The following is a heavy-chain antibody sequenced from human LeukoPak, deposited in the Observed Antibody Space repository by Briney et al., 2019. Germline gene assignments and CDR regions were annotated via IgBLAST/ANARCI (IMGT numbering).Heavy chain of an antibody. V-gene: IGHV4-38-2*02. CDR1: GYSISSGYY. Sequence: SETLSLTCTVSGYSISSGYYWGWIRQPPGKGLEWIGSIYHSGSTYYNPSLKSRVTISVDKSKNQFSLKLSSVTAADTAVYYCARGPPLYYDSSGYYGDWGQGTLVTVSS. CDR2: IYHSGST. J-gene: IGHJ4*02. D-gene: IGHD3-22*01. CDR3: ARGPPLYYDSSGYYGD.